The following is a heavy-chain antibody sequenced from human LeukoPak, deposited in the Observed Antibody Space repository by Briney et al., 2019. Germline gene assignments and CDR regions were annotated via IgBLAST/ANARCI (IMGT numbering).Heavy chain of an antibody. J-gene: IGHJ4*02. D-gene: IGHD6-13*01. V-gene: IGHV3-30-3*01. Sequence: GGSLRLSCAASGFTFSSYAMHWVRQAPGKGLEWVAVISYDGSNKYYADSVKGRFTISRDNSKNTLYLQMNSLRAEGTAVYYCAREIGVAAAGDYWGQGTLVTVSS. CDR3: AREIGVAAAGDY. CDR2: ISYDGSNK. CDR1: GFTFSSYA.